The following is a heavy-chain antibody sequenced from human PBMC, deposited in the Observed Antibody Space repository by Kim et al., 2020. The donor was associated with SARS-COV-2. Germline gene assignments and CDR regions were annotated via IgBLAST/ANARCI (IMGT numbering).Heavy chain of an antibody. CDR3: ARDHPILIPSGDGDNGLFDY. CDR2: IYYSGST. V-gene: IGHV4-39*07. CDR1: GGSISSSSYY. D-gene: IGHD2-8*01. Sequence: SETLSLTCTVSGGSISSSSYYWGWIRQPPGKGLEWFGSIYYSGSTYYNPSLKSRVTISVDTSKNQFSLKLSSVTAADTAVYYCARDHPILIPSGDGDNGLFDYWGQGTRVTVSS. J-gene: IGHJ4*02.